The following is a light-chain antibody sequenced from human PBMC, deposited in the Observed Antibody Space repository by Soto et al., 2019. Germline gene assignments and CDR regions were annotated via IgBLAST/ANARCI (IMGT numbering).Light chain of an antibody. CDR3: SSYTSSSTLVV. CDR1: SSDVGRYNY. Sequence: QSALTQPASVSGSPGQSITISCTGTSSDVGRYNYVSWYQQHPGKAPKLMIYEVSHRPSGVSSRFSGSKSGNTASLTISGLQAEDEAHYYCSSYTSSSTLVVFGGGTKLTVL. V-gene: IGLV2-14*01. J-gene: IGLJ2*01. CDR2: EVS.